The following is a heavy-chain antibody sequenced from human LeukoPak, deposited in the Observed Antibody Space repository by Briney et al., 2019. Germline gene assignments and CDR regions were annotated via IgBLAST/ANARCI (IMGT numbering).Heavy chain of an antibody. V-gene: IGHV3-30-3*01. Sequence: GGSLRLSCAASGFTFSSYAMHWVRQAPGKGLEWVAVISYDGSNKYYADSVKGRFTISRDNSTNTLYLQMNSLRAEDTAVYYCARVAAVAGDRDYWGQGTLVTVSS. D-gene: IGHD6-19*01. CDR1: GFTFSSYA. CDR2: ISYDGSNK. J-gene: IGHJ4*02. CDR3: ARVAAVAGDRDY.